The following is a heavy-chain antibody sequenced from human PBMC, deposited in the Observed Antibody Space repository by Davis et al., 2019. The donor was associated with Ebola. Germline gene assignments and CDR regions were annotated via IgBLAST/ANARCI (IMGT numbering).Heavy chain of an antibody. CDR3: ARHQYCSGIGGSCYLLDY. D-gene: IGHD2-15*01. CDR1: PFSITRSNW. J-gene: IGHJ4*02. Sequence: MPSETLSLTFPLSPFSITRSNWWSWVRQPPGKGLEWIGEINHSGSTNYNPSLKSRVTISVATSKNQFSLKLSSVTAADTAVYYCARHQYCSGIGGSCYLLDYWGQGTLVTVSS. V-gene: IGHV4-4*02. CDR2: INHSGST.